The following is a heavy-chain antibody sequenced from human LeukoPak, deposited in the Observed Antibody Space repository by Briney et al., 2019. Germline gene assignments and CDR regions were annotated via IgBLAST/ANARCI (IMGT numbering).Heavy chain of an antibody. J-gene: IGHJ3*02. CDR3: ARGYGLWGSGSHDAFDI. CDR2: IIPIFGTA. Sequence: GASVKVSCTASGGTFSSCTISWVRQAPGQGLEWMGGIIPIFGTANYAQKFQGRVTITADESTSTAYMELSSLRSEDTAVYYCARGYGLWGSGSHDAFDIWGQGTMVTVSS. D-gene: IGHD3-10*01. CDR1: GGTFSSCT. V-gene: IGHV1-69*13.